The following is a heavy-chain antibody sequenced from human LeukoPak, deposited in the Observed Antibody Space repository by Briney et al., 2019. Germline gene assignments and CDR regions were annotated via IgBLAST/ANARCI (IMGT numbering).Heavy chain of an antibody. CDR1: GFTFSRFW. CDR3: ARALRLGATV. D-gene: IGHD3-16*01. V-gene: IGHV3-7*02. Sequence: GGSLRLSCAASGFTFSRFWMNWVRQAPGRGLEWVANIDQSGGRNNYVDSVKGRFTISRDNAKNSLYLQMSSLRAEDTAVYYCARALRLGATVWGQGTMVTVSS. J-gene: IGHJ3*01. CDR2: IDQSGGRN.